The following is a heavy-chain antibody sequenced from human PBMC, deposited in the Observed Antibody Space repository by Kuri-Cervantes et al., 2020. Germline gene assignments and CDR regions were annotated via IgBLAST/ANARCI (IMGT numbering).Heavy chain of an antibody. CDR3: ARDAPGYSSSWYIPNFDY. CDR1: GYTFTSYG. V-gene: IGHV1-18*01. Sequence: ASVKVSCKASGYTFTSYGISWVRQAPGQGLEWMGWISAYNGNTNYAQKPQGRVTMTTDTSTSTAYMELRSLRSDDTAVYYCARDAPGYSSSWYIPNFDYWGQGTPVTVSS. CDR2: ISAYNGNT. D-gene: IGHD6-13*01. J-gene: IGHJ4*02.